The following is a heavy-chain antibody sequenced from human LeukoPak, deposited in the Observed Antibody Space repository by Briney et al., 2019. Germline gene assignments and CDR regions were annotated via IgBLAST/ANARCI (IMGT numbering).Heavy chain of an antibody. J-gene: IGHJ5*01. CDR2: ISGSGTAT. CDR3: AKGHRLCSSGNCNSQVDS. CDR1: GFTFNLYG. V-gene: IGHV3-23*01. Sequence: PGGSLRLSCAASGFTFNLYGMHWVRQAPGKGLVWISTISGSGTATHYADSVKGRFTISRDNSKNTLFLQMNSLRTDDTAAYYCAKGHRLCSSGNCNSQVDSWGHGTLVIVPS. D-gene: IGHD2-15*01.